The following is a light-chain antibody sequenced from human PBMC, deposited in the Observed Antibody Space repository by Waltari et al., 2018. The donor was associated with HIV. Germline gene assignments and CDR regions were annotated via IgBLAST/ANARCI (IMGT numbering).Light chain of an antibody. Sequence: SYVLTQPPSVSVAPGQTARITCGGNHIGSKGVHWYQQKPGQAHVLVIYYDSHRPSGIPERFSGSKSGNTATLTISRVEAGDEADYYCQLWDGTGDHPGVFGTGTQVTVL. CDR3: QLWDGTGDHPGV. J-gene: IGLJ1*01. CDR1: HIGSKG. V-gene: IGLV3-21*04. CDR2: YDS.